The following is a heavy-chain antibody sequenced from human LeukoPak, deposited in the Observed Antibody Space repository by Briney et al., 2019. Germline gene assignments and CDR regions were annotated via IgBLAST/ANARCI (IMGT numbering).Heavy chain of an antibody. V-gene: IGHV3-23*01. Sequence: GGSLRLSCAASGFTFSSYAMSWVRQAPGKGLEWGSAISGSGGSTYYADSVKGRFTISRDNSKNTLYLQMNSLRAEDTAVYYCAKEDDYVWGSYRYTPPDFDYWGQRTLVTVSS. J-gene: IGHJ4*02. CDR3: AKEDDYVWGSYRYTPPDFDY. CDR2: ISGSGGST. D-gene: IGHD3-16*02. CDR1: GFTFSSYA.